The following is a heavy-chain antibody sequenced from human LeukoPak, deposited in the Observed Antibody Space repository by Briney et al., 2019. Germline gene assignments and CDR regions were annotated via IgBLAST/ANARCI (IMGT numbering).Heavy chain of an antibody. CDR2: IIPNFGTT. CDR1: GDTFSGYD. Sequence: GASVKVSCKASGDTFSGYDISWVRQAPGQGLEWMGGIIPNFGTTNYAQKLQGRVTITGDTSTSTAYMELSRLRSDDTAVYYCATATGGPGIAAAAPMDVWGKGTTVTVSS. V-gene: IGHV1-69*06. D-gene: IGHD6-13*01. J-gene: IGHJ6*03. CDR3: ATATGGPGIAAAAPMDV.